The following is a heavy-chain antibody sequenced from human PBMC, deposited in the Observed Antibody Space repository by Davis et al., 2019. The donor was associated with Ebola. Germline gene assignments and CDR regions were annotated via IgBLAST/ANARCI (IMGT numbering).Heavy chain of an antibody. CDR1: GGSISSSSYY. CDR2: IYYSGST. J-gene: IGHJ4*02. V-gene: IGHV4-39*01. Sequence: MPSETLSLTCTVSGGSISSSSYYWGWIRQPPGKGLEWLGSIYYSGSTYYNPSLKSRVTISVDTSKNQFSRKLSYVTAADTAVYYCASQASIQLWARYWGQGTLVTVSS. D-gene: IGHD5-18*01. CDR3: ASQASIQLWARY.